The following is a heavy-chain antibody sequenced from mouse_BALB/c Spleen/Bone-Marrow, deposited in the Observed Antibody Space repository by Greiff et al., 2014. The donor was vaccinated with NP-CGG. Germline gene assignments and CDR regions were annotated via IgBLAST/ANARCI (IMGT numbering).Heavy chain of an antibody. J-gene: IGHJ3*01. V-gene: IGHV1S56*01. Sequence: QVQLQQSGPELVKPRASVKISCKASGYTFTRYYIHWVKQRPGQGLEWIGWIYPGNVNTKYNEKFKDKATLTADKSSSTAYMQLSSLTSEDSAVYFCARALTGTWFAYWGQGTLVTVSA. CDR1: GYTFTRYY. CDR2: IYPGNVNT. CDR3: ARALTGTWFAY. D-gene: IGHD4-1*01.